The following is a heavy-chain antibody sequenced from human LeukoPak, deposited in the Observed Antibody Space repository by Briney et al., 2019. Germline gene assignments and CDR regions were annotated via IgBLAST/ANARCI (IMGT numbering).Heavy chain of an antibody. CDR1: GFTFSSYG. D-gene: IGHD2-8*01. CDR2: ISYDGSNK. Sequence: GGSLRLPCAASGFTFSSYGMHWVRQAPGKGLEWVAVISYDGSNKYYADSVKGRFTFSRDNSKNTLYLQMNSLRAEDTAVYYCAKEYCSNSVCHSLDYWGQGTLVTVSS. J-gene: IGHJ4*02. CDR3: AKEYCSNSVCHSLDY. V-gene: IGHV3-30*18.